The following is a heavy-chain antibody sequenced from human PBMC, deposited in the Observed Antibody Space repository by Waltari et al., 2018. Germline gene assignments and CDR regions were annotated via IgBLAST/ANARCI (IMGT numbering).Heavy chain of an antibody. CDR1: GFIFSSYG. J-gene: IGHJ4*02. CDR3: AKDHVVVVPGGMTKVFDY. Sequence: QVHLVESGGGVVQPGGSLRLPCAAAGFIFSSYGMHWVRQAPGKGLEWVAFITYDGSNKYYADSMKGRFTVSRDNSKNTLFLQMNTLRAEDTAVYYCAKDHVVVVPGGMTKVFDYWGQGTLVTVSS. V-gene: IGHV3-30*02. CDR2: ITYDGSNK. D-gene: IGHD2-2*01.